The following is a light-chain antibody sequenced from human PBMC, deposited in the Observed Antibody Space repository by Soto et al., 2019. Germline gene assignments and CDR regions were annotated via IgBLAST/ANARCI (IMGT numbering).Light chain of an antibody. J-gene: IGKJ2*03. Sequence: VENQTPDDRSVAPECRSRCSCRDSQRISRNLAWYQQKPGQAPRLLIYDASNRATGIPARFSGSGSGTDSTLVICIREPDDSGFRYWGQRFKRLSVGRGTRVEIK. CDR1: QRISRN. V-gene: IGKV3-11*01. CDR2: DAS. CDR3: GQRFKRLS.